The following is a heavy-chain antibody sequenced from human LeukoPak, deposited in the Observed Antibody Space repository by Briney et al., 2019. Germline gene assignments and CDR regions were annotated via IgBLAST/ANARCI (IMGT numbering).Heavy chain of an antibody. CDR2: IFYSGST. CDR1: GGSISGYY. D-gene: IGHD1-26*01. Sequence: PSETLSLTCTVSGGSISGYYWSWIRQPPGKGLEWIGYIFYSGSTNYNPSLKSRVTISVDTSKNQFSLNLSSVTAADTAVYYCARGARGSYSYWGQGTLVTVSS. J-gene: IGHJ4*02. CDR3: ARGARGSYSY. V-gene: IGHV4-59*08.